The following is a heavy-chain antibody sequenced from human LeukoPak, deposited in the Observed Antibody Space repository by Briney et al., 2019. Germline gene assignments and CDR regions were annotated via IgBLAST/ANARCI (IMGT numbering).Heavy chain of an antibody. V-gene: IGHV1-18*01. J-gene: IGHJ6*03. CDR1: GYTFTSYG. CDR2: ISAYNGNT. D-gene: IGHD3-10*01. CDR3: ARASQLWGSGSFGSLYYMDV. Sequence: RASVKVSCKASGYTFTSYGISWVRQAPGQGLEWMGWISAYNGNTNYAQKLQGRVTMTTDTSTSTAYMGLRSLRSDDSAVYYCARASQLWGSGSFGSLYYMDVWGKGTTVTISS.